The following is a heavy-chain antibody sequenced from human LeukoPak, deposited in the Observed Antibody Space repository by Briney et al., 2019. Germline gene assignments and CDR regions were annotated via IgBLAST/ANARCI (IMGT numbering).Heavy chain of an antibody. CDR1: GDSISSSPYY. CDR2: IYYIGST. D-gene: IGHD3-22*01. CDR3: ARDDTYFYDSSGHGFDF. V-gene: IGHV4-39*07. Sequence: PSETLSLTCTVSGDSISSSPYYWGWVRQPPGTGLEWIGSIYYIGSTHYNPSLKRRVTISVDTSKNQFSLKLTSVTAADTALYFCARDDTYFYDSSGHGFDFWGPGTLVTVSS. J-gene: IGHJ4*02.